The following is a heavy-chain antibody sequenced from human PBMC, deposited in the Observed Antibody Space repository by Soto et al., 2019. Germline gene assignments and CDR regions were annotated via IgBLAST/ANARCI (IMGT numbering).Heavy chain of an antibody. V-gene: IGHV3-7*01. Sequence: GGSLRLSCAASGFTFSSYWMSWVRQAPGKGLEWVANIKQDGSEKYYVDSVKGRFTISRDNAKNSLYLQMNSLRAEDTAVYYCARDNNDYGDYYFDYWGQGTTVTVSS. CDR1: GFTFSSYW. J-gene: IGHJ4*02. CDR2: IKQDGSEK. D-gene: IGHD4-17*01. CDR3: ARDNNDYGDYYFDY.